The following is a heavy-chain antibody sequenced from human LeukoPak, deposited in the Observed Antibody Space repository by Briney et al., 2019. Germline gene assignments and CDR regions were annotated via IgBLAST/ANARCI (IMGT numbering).Heavy chain of an antibody. D-gene: IGHD3-10*01. J-gene: IGHJ4*02. V-gene: IGHV1-8*01. CDR3: ARKIGDSGSYPD. CDR1: GYSFTTND. CDR2: INPNSGNA. Sequence: ASVKVSCKASGYSFTTNDINWVRQATGQGLEWLGWINPNSGNAGYAQKFRGRVSMTRDTSISSVYLELSSLKFEDTAVYYCARKIGDSGSYPDWGQGTLVTVSS.